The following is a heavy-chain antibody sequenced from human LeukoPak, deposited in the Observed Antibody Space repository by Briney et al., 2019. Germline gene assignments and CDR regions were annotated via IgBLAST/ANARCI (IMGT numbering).Heavy chain of an antibody. CDR3: ARQNVGHYFHY. CDR1: GASISSSSYY. J-gene: IGHJ4*02. CDR2: IYYSGST. Sequence: PSETLSLTCTVSGASISSSSYYWGWIRQPPGKRLEWIGNIYYSGSTYYNPSLKSRVTISVDTSKNQLSLKLSSVTAADTAVYYCARQNVGHYFHYWGQGTLVTVSS. D-gene: IGHD1-1*01. V-gene: IGHV4-39*01.